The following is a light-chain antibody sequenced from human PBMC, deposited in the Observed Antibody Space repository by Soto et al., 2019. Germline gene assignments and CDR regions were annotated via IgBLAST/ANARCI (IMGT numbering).Light chain of an antibody. CDR1: QSIIRW. J-gene: IGKJ2*01. CDR2: DAS. V-gene: IGKV1-5*01. Sequence: DIQMTQSPSTLPASVGDTVNITCRASQSIIRWLAWYQQKPGKAPKPLIHDASSLESGVPSRFSGRGSGTEFTLTISRLQADDFATYYCQQYNTYLFTFGQGTTLEIK. CDR3: QQYNTYLFT.